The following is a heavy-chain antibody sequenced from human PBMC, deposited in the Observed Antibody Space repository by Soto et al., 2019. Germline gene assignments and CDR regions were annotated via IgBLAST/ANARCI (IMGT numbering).Heavy chain of an antibody. D-gene: IGHD1-7*01. CDR3: ARGWNYPLDAFDI. CDR2: ISSSSSTI. J-gene: IGHJ3*02. CDR1: GFTFSSYS. V-gene: IGHV3-48*01. Sequence: GGSLRLSCAASGFTFSSYSMNWVRQAPGKGLEWVSYISSSSSTIYYADSVKGRFTISRDNAKNSLYLQMNSLRAEDTAVYYCARGWNYPLDAFDIWGQGTMVTVSS.